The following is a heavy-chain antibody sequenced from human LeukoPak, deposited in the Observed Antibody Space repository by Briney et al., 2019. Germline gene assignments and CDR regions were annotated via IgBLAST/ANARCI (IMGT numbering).Heavy chain of an antibody. J-gene: IGHJ4*02. CDR2: ISSSSSYI. V-gene: IGHV3-21*01. D-gene: IGHD3-10*01. CDR3: ATGVSPRGY. CDR1: GFTFSSYG. Sequence: PGGSLRLSCAASGFTFSSYGMSWVRQAPGKGLEWVSSISSSSSYIYYADSVKGRFTISRDNAKNSLYLQMNSLRAEDTAVYYCATGVSPRGYWGQGTLVTVSS.